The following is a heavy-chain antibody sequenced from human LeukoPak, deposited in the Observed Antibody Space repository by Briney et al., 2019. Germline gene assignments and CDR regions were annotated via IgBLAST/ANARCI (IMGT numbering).Heavy chain of an antibody. CDR3: ARDSLRGYDY. Sequence: SETLSLTCTVSGGSISSYYWSWIRQPPGKGLEWIGYIYYSGSTNYNPSLKSRVTISVDTSKNQFSLKLSSVTAADTAVYYCARDSLRGYDYWGQGTLVTVSS. J-gene: IGHJ4*02. D-gene: IGHD3-10*01. V-gene: IGHV4-59*01. CDR2: IYYSGST. CDR1: GGSISSYY.